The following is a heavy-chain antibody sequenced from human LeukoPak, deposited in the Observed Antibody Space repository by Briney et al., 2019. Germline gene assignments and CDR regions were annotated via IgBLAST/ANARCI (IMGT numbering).Heavy chain of an antibody. Sequence: SETLSLTCAVYGGSFNGYYWSWIRQPPGKGLEWIGEINHSGSTNYSPSLKSRVTLSVDTSKNQFSLKLNSVTAADTAVYYCAKSNGYGLVDIWGQGTMVTVSS. CDR1: GGSFNGYY. V-gene: IGHV4-34*01. D-gene: IGHD3-10*01. CDR2: INHSGST. CDR3: AKSNGYGLVDI. J-gene: IGHJ3*02.